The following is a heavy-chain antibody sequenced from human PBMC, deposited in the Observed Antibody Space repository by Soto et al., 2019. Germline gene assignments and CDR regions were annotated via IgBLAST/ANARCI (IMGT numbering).Heavy chain of an antibody. V-gene: IGHV4-31*03. CDR3: ARGGYSGYDYYYYYYGMDV. CDR1: GGSISSGGYY. Sequence: SETLSLTCTVSGGSISSGGYYWIWIRQHPGKGLEWIGYIYDSGSTYYNPSLKSRVTISVDTSKNQFSLKLSSVTAADTAVYYCARGGYSGYDYYYYYYGMDVWGQGTTVTVSS. D-gene: IGHD5-12*01. J-gene: IGHJ6*02. CDR2: IYDSGST.